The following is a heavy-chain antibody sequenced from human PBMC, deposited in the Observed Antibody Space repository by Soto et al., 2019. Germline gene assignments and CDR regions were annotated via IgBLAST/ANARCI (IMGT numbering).Heavy chain of an antibody. CDR3: ARGRYGDY. CDR1: GYGFTTYG. Sequence: QVHLVQSGAEVKKPGASVKLSCKGSGYGFTTYGITWVRQAPGQGLEWLAWISAHNGNTNYAQKLQGRVTVTRDTPTSTAYMELKRLRSDDTAVYYCARGRYGDYWGQGALVTVSS. CDR2: ISAHNGNT. J-gene: IGHJ4*02. V-gene: IGHV1-18*01. D-gene: IGHD1-1*01.